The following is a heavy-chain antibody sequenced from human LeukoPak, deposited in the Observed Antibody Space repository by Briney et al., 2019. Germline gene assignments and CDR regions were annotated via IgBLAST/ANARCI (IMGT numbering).Heavy chain of an antibody. Sequence: GGSLRLSCAASGFTVSDNYMSWVRQAPGKGLEWVSVMYSGGDTYYANSVKGRFTFSRDIPKSTLFLQMNGLTTEDTAMYYCARDAPQVPAAGVLASWGQGTLVTVSS. CDR3: ARDAPQVPAAGVLAS. D-gene: IGHD6-13*01. CDR1: GFTVSDNY. V-gene: IGHV3-53*01. CDR2: MYSGGDT. J-gene: IGHJ5*02.